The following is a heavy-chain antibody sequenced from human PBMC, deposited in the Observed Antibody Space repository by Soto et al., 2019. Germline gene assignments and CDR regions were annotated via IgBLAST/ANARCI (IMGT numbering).Heavy chain of an antibody. CDR1: GFTFSGSA. Sequence: EVQLVESGGGLVQPGGSLKLSCAASGFTFSGSAMHWVRQASGKGLEWVGRIRSKANSYATAYAASVKGRFTISRDDSKNTAYLQMNSLKTEDTAVYYCTQDPDIVLMVYAFDPGAREPWSPSPQ. CDR3: TQDPDIVLMVYAFDP. V-gene: IGHV3-73*01. CDR2: IRSKANSYAT. J-gene: IGHJ5*02. D-gene: IGHD2-8*01.